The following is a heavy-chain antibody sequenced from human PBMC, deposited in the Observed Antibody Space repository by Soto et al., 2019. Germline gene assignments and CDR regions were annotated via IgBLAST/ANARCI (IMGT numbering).Heavy chain of an antibody. J-gene: IGHJ4*02. V-gene: IGHV4-59*01. CDR3: ARGNGYNLX. CDR1: GDSISGFY. Sequence: PSETLSLTCTVSGDSISGFYWTWIRQPPGKGLEWMGYIYYSGFTNYNPSLRSRVTISVDTSRNQFSLRLSSVTAADTAVYYCARGNGYNLXWGQGTLVTV. CDR2: IYYSGFT. D-gene: IGHD5-12*01.